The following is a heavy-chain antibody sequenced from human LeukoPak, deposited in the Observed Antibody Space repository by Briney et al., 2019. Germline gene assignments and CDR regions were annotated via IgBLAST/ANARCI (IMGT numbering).Heavy chain of an antibody. CDR3: AKGDVKSDFWSGPKRYFDY. Sequence: GGSLRLSCAASGFTFSSYSMNWVRQAPGKGLEWVSYISSSSSTIYYADSVKGRFTISRDNSKNTLYLQMNSLRAEDTAVYYCAKGDVKSDFWSGPKRYFDYWGQGTLVTVSS. V-gene: IGHV3-48*01. CDR1: GFTFSSYS. D-gene: IGHD3-3*01. CDR2: ISSSSSTI. J-gene: IGHJ4*02.